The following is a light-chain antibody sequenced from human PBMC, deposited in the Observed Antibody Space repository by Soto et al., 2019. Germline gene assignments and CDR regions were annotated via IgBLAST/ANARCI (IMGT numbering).Light chain of an antibody. Sequence: LTQPASVSGSPGQSITISCAGTSSDVGSYNLVSWYQQHPGKAPKLMIYEGTKRPSGVSDRFSGSRSGNTASLTISGLQAEDEADYYCCSYASSSTYVFGSGTKVTVL. CDR2: EGT. V-gene: IGLV2-23*01. CDR3: CSYASSSTYV. CDR1: SSDVGSYNL. J-gene: IGLJ1*01.